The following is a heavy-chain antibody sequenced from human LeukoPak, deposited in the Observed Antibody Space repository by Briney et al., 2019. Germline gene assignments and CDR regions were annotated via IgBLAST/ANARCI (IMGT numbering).Heavy chain of an antibody. J-gene: IGHJ5*01. Sequence: PSETLSLTCAVYGGSFSGYYWSWIRQPPGKGLEWIGEINHSGSTNYNPSLKSRVTISVDTSKNQFSLKLSSVTAADTAVYYCARVGVRQNQNWIDPWGQGTLVTVSS. CDR3: ARVGVRQNQNWIDP. CDR2: INHSGST. CDR1: GGSFSGYY. V-gene: IGHV4-34*01. D-gene: IGHD3-10*01.